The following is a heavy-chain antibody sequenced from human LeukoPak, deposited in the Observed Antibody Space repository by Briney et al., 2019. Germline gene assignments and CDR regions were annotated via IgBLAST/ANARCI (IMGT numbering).Heavy chain of an antibody. J-gene: IGHJ3*02. CDR1: GFTFSSYA. V-gene: IGHV3-23*01. CDR2: ISGSGDNT. Sequence: GGSLRLSCAASGFTFSSYAMSWVRQAPGKGLEWVSGISGSGDNTYYADSVKGRFTISRDNSKNTLYVQVNSLGTEDTAAYYCAKGSYYDSSGTDAFDIWGQGTMVTVSS. D-gene: IGHD3-22*01. CDR3: AKGSYYDSSGTDAFDI.